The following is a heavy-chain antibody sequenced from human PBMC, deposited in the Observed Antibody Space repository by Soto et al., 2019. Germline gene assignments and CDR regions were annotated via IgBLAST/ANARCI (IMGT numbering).Heavy chain of an antibody. V-gene: IGHV4-31*03. CDR3: ARCTYLYDSSNIRYGGFDT. J-gene: IGHJ3*02. CDR2: ISYSGRT. Sequence: QVQLQESGPGLVKPSQTLSLTCTVSGVSLNSGDYFWSWVRQLPGKGLEWIGYISYSGRTFYSPIMNSRTSISADTSQNHFSLTMTSVIAADTAVYFCARCTYLYDSSNIRYGGFDTWGQGTKVTVSS. D-gene: IGHD3-22*01. CDR1: GVSLNSGDYF.